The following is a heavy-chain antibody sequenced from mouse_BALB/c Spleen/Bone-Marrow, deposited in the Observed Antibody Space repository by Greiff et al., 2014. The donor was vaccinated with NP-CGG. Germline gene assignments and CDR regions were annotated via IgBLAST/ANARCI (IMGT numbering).Heavy chain of an antibody. D-gene: IGHD2-4*01. CDR1: GYAFTNYL. V-gene: IGHV1-54*01. CDR3: ARAITDAMDY. J-gene: IGHJ4*01. Sequence: VQLVESGAELVRPGTSVKVSCKGSGYAFTNYLIEWVKQRPGQGLEWIGVINSGSGGTKYNEKFKGKATLTADKSSSTAYMQLSRLTADDSAVYFCARAITDAMDYWGQGTSVTVSS. CDR2: INSGSGGT.